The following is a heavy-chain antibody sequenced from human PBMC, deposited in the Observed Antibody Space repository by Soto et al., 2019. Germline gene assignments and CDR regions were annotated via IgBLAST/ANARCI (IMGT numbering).Heavy chain of an antibody. CDR2: XXXNXRX. CDR3: ARGGDNSPWYYSL. CDR1: GGAINNNY. Sequence: SETLSLTCTVSGGAINNNYCSWIRQPPGRGLEXSGYXXXNXRXXXNXXXXTRVAISVDTSKNQLSLKLMSVTAADTAVYYCARGGDNSPWYYSLWGQGTLVTVSS. J-gene: IGHJ4*02. D-gene: IGHD3-10*01. V-gene: IGHV4-59*01.